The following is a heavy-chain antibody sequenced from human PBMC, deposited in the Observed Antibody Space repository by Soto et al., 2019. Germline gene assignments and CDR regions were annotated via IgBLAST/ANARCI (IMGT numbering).Heavy chain of an antibody. J-gene: IGHJ5*02. CDR3: ARGISSTSCPAPHQPHNWFDP. CDR1: GGSFSGYY. Sequence: SETPSLTCAVYGGSFSGYYWSWIRQPPGKGLEWIGEINHSGSTNYNPSLKSRVTISVDTSKNQFSLKLSSVTAADTAVYYCARGISSTSCPAPHQPHNWFDPWGQGTLVTVSS. CDR2: INHSGST. V-gene: IGHV4-34*01. D-gene: IGHD2-2*01.